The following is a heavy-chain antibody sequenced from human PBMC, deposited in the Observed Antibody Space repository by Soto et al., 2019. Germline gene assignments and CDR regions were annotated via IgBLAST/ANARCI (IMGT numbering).Heavy chain of an antibody. D-gene: IGHD3-22*01. CDR2: IYYSGST. CDR3: ARVALGYYDSSGYYADY. CDR1: GGSISSGDYY. J-gene: IGHJ4*02. Sequence: SETLSLTCTVSGGSISSGDYYWSWIRQPPGKGLEWIGYIYYSGSTYYNPSLKRRVTISVDTSKNQFSLKLSSVTAADTAVYYCARVALGYYDSSGYYADYWGQGTLVTVSS. V-gene: IGHV4-30-4*01.